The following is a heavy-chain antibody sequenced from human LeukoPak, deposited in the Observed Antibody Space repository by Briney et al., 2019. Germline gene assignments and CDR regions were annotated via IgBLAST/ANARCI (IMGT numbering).Heavy chain of an antibody. Sequence: GGSLRLSCAASGFTFSNYAMSWVRQAPGKGLEWVSAISGSGGSTYYADSVKGRFTISRDNAKNSLYLQMNSLRAEDTAVYYCGGDTYGFGYYMDVWGKGTTVTVSS. V-gene: IGHV3-23*01. D-gene: IGHD5-18*01. CDR3: GGDTYGFGYYMDV. CDR2: ISGSGGST. J-gene: IGHJ6*03. CDR1: GFTFSNYA.